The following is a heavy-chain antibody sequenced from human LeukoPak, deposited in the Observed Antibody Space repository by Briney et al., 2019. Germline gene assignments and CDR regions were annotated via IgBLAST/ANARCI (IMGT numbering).Heavy chain of an antibody. D-gene: IGHD4-17*01. CDR3: ARVVTTGSYFDY. Sequence: PSEPLSLTCTVSGGSVSSGSYYWSWIRQPPGKGLEWIGYIYYSGSTNYNPSLNSRVTISVDTSKNQFSLKLSSVTAADTAVYYCARVVTTGSYFDYWGQGTLVTVSS. CDR2: IYYSGST. J-gene: IGHJ4*02. V-gene: IGHV4-61*01. CDR1: GGSVSSGSYY.